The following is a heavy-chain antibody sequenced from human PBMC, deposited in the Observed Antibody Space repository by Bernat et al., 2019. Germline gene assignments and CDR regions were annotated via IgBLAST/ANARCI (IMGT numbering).Heavy chain of an antibody. CDR2: FSGSGGST. Sequence: EVQLLESGGGLVQPGGSLRLPCAAPGFTFSSYAMSWVRQAPGKGLEWVSAFSGSGGSTYYADSVKGRFTSSRDNAKNTLYLQMNSLRAEDTAVYYCAKDRGYGGYCFDYWGQGTLVTVSS. CDR1: GFTFSSYA. V-gene: IGHV3-23*01. D-gene: IGHD1-26*01. J-gene: IGHJ4*02. CDR3: AKDRGYGGYCFDY.